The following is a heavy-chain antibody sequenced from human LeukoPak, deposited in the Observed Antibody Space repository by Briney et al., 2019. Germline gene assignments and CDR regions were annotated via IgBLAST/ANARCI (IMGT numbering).Heavy chain of an antibody. J-gene: IGHJ4*02. CDR2: INHSGST. D-gene: IGHD2-21*02. CDR3: ARALCGGDCYRGNY. V-gene: IGHV4-34*01. Sequence: SETLSLTCAVYGGSFSGYYWSGLRQPPGKGLEWIGEINHSGSTNYNPSLKSRVTISVDTSKNHFSLKLSSVTAADTAVYYCARALCGGDCYRGNYWGQGTLVTVSS. CDR1: GGSFSGYY.